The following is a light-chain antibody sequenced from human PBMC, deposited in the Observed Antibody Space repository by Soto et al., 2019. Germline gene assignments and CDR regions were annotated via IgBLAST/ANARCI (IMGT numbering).Light chain of an antibody. Sequence: NFMLTQPHSVSESPGKTVTISCTRSSGSIASNYVQWYQQRPGSAPTTVIYEDNQRPSGVPGRFSGSIDSSSNSASLTISGLKTEDEADYYCQSYDSSNLSVFGGGTQLTVL. J-gene: IGLJ7*01. V-gene: IGLV6-57*04. CDR1: SGSIASNY. CDR2: EDN. CDR3: QSYDSSNLSV.